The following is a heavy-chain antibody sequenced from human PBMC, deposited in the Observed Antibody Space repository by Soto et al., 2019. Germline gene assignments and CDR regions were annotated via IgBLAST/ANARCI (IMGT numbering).Heavy chain of an antibody. CDR3: ARSLSSYGGKNFDY. J-gene: IGHJ4*02. CDR2: IYYSGST. CDR1: GGSISSYY. Sequence: ETLSLTCTVSGGSISSYYWSWIRQPPGKGLEWIGYIYYSGSTNYNPSLKSRVTISVDTSKNQFSLKLSSVTAADTAVYYCARSLSSYGGKNFDYWGQGTLVTVSS. V-gene: IGHV4-59*01. D-gene: IGHD5-18*01.